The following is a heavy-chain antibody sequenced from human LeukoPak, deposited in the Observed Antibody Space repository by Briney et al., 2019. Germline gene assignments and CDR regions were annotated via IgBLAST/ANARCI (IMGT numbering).Heavy chain of an antibody. V-gene: IGHV1-18*01. J-gene: IGHJ4*02. CDR2: ISGNNDNP. CDR3: ARDGTSTDDY. D-gene: IGHD2-2*01. Sequence: ASVKVSCKASGYTFSNFGISWVRQAPGQGLEWMGWISGNNDNPNYGQKFQGRFTVTTDSSTSTAYMELRNLRSDGTAVYYCARDGTSTDDYWGQGTLVSICS. CDR1: GYTFSNFG.